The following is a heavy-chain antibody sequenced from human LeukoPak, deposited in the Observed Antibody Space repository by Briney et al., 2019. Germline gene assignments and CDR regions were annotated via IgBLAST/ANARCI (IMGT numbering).Heavy chain of an antibody. Sequence: SETLSLTCTVSGGSIRTYYWSWIRQPPGKGLEWIGNVYYSGNTNYNPSLKSRVTISVDTSKNQFSLKLSSVTAADTAVYYCARLLYSMVRGEYYFDYWGQGTLVTVSS. V-gene: IGHV4-59*08. D-gene: IGHD3-10*01. CDR1: GGSIRTYY. CDR2: VYYSGNT. J-gene: IGHJ4*02. CDR3: ARLLYSMVRGEYYFDY.